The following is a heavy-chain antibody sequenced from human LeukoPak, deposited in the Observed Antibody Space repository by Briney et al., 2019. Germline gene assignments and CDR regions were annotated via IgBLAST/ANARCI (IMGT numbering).Heavy chain of an antibody. CDR2: IDWNSGSI. CDR1: GFTFDDYS. V-gene: IGHV3-9*01. D-gene: IGHD3-16*01. Sequence: GGSLRLSCAASGFTFDDYSLHWVRQPPGKGLEWLSGIDWNSGSIGYADSVKGRFTISRDNAKNSLYLQMNSLRADDTAFYYCAKDFSFAPTSYSFDFWGRGTLVTVSS. J-gene: IGHJ4*02. CDR3: AKDFSFAPTSYSFDF.